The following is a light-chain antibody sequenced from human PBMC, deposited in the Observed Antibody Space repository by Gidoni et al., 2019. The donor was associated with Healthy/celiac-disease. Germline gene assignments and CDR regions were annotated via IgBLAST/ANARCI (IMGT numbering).Light chain of an antibody. CDR2: KAS. CDR3: QQYNSYWT. CDR1: QSISSW. V-gene: IGKV1-5*03. J-gene: IGKJ1*01. Sequence: DIQLTQSPSTLSASVGDRVTITCRASQSISSWLAWYQQKPGKAPKLLIDKASSLESGVPSRFSGSGSGKEFTLTISSLQPDDFATYYCQQYNSYWTFGQGTKVEIK.